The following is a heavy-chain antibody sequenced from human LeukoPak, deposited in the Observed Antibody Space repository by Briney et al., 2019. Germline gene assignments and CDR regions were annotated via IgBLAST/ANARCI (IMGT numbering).Heavy chain of an antibody. V-gene: IGHV1-8*03. J-gene: IGHJ4*02. CDR2: MNPNSGNT. CDR3: ARDRSMDIVLLPPADFDY. D-gene: IGHD2-2*03. CDR1: GYTFTSYD. Sequence: VASVKVSCKASGYTFTSYDINWVRQATGQGLEWMGWMNPNSGNTGYAQKFQGRVTITRNTSISTAYMELSSLRSDDTAVYYCARDRSMDIVLLPPADFDYWGQGTLVTVSS.